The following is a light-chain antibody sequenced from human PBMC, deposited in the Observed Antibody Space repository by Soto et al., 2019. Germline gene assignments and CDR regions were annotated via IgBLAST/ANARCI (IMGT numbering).Light chain of an antibody. Sequence: DIQMTQSPSILSASVGDGVTIACRASQSVTLWLTWYQQKPGKAPKLLLYKASTLESGFPSRFSGNGSETAFTLTISSLQPDDIGTYYCQQYNSYPYTFGQGTKLEIK. CDR3: QQYNSYPYT. CDR1: QSVTLW. CDR2: KAS. V-gene: IGKV1-5*03. J-gene: IGKJ2*01.